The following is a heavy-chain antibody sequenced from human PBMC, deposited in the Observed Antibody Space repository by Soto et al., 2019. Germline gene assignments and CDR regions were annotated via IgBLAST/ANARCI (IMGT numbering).Heavy chain of an antibody. CDR2: IKSKTDGGTT. D-gene: IGHD1-26*01. CDR1: GFTFSNAW. Sequence: GGSLRLSCAASGFTFSNAWMSWVRQAPGKGLEWVGRIKSKTDGGTTDYAAPVKGRFTISRDDSKNTLYLQRNSLKTEDTAVYYCTTERSGSYHSAFDIWGQGTMVTVSS. V-gene: IGHV3-15*01. J-gene: IGHJ3*02. CDR3: TTERSGSYHSAFDI.